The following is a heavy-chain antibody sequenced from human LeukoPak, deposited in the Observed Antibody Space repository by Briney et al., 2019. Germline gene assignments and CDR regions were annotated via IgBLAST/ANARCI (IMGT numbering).Heavy chain of an antibody. V-gene: IGHV3-21*01. Sequence: GGSLRLSCAASGFTFSSYGMNWVRHAPGKGLECVSSITSSGSYIYYADSVKGRFTISRDNAKNSLYLQMNSLRAEDTAVYYCARDISSGYPTYCGQGTLVTVSS. CDR2: ITSSGSYI. D-gene: IGHD5-12*01. J-gene: IGHJ4*02. CDR3: ARDISSGYPTY. CDR1: GFTFSSYG.